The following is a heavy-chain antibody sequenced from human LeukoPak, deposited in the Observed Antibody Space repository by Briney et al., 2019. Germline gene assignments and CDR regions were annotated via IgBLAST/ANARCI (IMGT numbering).Heavy chain of an antibody. CDR1: GGSISSGGYY. CDR2: IYYSGST. D-gene: IGHD3-9*01. Sequence: EPSQTLSLTCTVSGGSISSGGYYWSWIRQHPGKGLEWIGYIYYSGSTYYNPSLKSRVTISVDTSKNQFSLKLSSVTAADTAVYYCARTEITGYYTPGFDYWGQGTLVTVSS. V-gene: IGHV4-31*03. J-gene: IGHJ4*02. CDR3: ARTEITGYYTPGFDY.